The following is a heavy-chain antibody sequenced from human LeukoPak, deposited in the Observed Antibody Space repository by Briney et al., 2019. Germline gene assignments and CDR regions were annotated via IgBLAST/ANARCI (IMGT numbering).Heavy chain of an antibody. J-gene: IGHJ6*03. CDR3: ARDLNRTTFYYYYYYMAV. Sequence: ASVKVSFNSSGYTFTGYYMHWVRQAPGQGLEWMGWINPNSGGRNYAQKVQVKVTMTMDRSISTAYMELNRLRCDDTASYYCARDLNRTTFYYYYYYMAVWGKGPTVTVSS. V-gene: IGHV1-2*02. CDR2: INPNSGGR. D-gene: IGHD1-14*01. CDR1: GYTFTGYY.